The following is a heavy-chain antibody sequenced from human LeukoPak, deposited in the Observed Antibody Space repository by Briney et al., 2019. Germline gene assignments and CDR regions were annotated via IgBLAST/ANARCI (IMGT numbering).Heavy chain of an antibody. D-gene: IGHD6-13*01. CDR3: ARSSPRIAAAGQFNWFDP. J-gene: IGHJ5*02. CDR2: INPNSGGT. V-gene: IGHV1-2*02. CDR1: GYTFTGYY. Sequence: ASVKVSCKASGYTFTGYYMHWVRQAPGQGLEWMGWINPNSGGTNYAQKFQGRVTMTRDTSISTAYMELSRLRPDDTAVYYCARSSPRIAAAGQFNWFDPWGQGTLVTVSS.